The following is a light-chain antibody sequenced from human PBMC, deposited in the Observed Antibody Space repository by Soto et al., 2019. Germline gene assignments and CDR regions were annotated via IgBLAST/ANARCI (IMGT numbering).Light chain of an antibody. CDR1: SSDVGDYKY. V-gene: IGLV2-14*01. CDR2: EVS. CDR3: NSCTDTTSLI. Sequence: QSVLTQPASVSGSPGQSITISCTGTSSDVGDYKYVSWYQQHPGKAPKLIIYEVSNRPSGISNRVSGSKSGNTASLTISGLQAEDEADYYCNSCTDTTSLIFGGGTKLTVL. J-gene: IGLJ2*01.